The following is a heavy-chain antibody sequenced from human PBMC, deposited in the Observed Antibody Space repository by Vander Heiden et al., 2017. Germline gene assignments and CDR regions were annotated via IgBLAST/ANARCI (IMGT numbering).Heavy chain of an antibody. CDR2: ISYDGSNE. D-gene: IGHD1-1*01. CDR1: GFTFSKYS. V-gene: IGHV3-30-3*01. J-gene: IGHJ3*02. CDR3: ARVQLERRDYDAFDI. Sequence: QVHLVESGGGVVQPGRSLRLSCAASGFTFSKYSLHWVRQAPGKGLDWVAIISYDGSNEYFADSVKDRFTISRDNSKNTLYLQMNSLRPEDTAVYYCARVQLERRDYDAFDIWGQGTMVTVSS.